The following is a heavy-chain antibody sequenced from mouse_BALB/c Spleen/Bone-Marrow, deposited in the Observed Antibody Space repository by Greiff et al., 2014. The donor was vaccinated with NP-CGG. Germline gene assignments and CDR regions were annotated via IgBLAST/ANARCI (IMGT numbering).Heavy chain of an antibody. V-gene: IGHV1S16*01. CDR1: GYTFTSYW. Sequence: QVQLQQSGAELVKPGASVKLSCKASGYTFTSYWMHWVKLWPGQGFEWIGEINPSNGGTNYNEKFKRKATLTVDKSSSTAYMQLSSLTSEDSAVYYCTIGGFDYWGQGTTLTVSS. CDR3: TIGGFDY. CDR2: INPSNGGT. J-gene: IGHJ2*01.